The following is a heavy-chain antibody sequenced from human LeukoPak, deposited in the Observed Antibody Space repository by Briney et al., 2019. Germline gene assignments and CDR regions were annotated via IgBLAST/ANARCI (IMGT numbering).Heavy chain of an antibody. CDR1: GFTFSSYA. CDR3: ASCPRRSYYYYYGMDV. J-gene: IGHJ6*02. Sequence: GGSLRLSCAASGFTFSSYAMSWVRQAPGKGLEWVSAISGSGGSTYYADSVKGRFTISRDNSKNTLYLQMNSLRAEDTAVYYCASCPRRSYYYYYGMDVWGQGTTVTVSS. V-gene: IGHV3-23*01. CDR2: ISGSGGST.